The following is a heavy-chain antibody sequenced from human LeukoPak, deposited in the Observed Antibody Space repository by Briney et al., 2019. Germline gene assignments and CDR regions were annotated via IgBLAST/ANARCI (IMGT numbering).Heavy chain of an antibody. D-gene: IGHD3-10*01. CDR2: IYYSGST. J-gene: IGHJ4*02. CDR1: GGSISSSSYY. CDR3: ARDRFGELRH. V-gene: IGHV4-61*01. Sequence: SETLSLTCTVSGGSISSSSYYWGWIRQPPGKGLEWIGYIYYSGSTNYNPSLKSRVTISVDTSKNQFSLKLSPVTAADTAVYYCARDRFGELRHWGQGTLVTVSS.